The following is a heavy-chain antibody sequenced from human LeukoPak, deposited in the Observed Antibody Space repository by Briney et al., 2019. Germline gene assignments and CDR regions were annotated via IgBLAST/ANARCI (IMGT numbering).Heavy chain of an antibody. Sequence: GGSLRLSCAASGFTFSSYAMHWVRQAPGKGLEWVAVISYDGSNKYYADSVKGRFTISRDNSKNTLYLQMNSLRAEDTAVYYCARDSTMNSWFDPWGQGTLVTVSS. CDR2: ISYDGSNK. CDR3: ARDSTMNSWFDP. D-gene: IGHD2/OR15-2a*01. J-gene: IGHJ5*02. CDR1: GFTFSSYA. V-gene: IGHV3-30*04.